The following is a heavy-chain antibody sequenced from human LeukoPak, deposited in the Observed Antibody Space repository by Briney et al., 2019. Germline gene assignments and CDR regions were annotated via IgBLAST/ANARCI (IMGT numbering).Heavy chain of an antibody. Sequence: ASVKVSCNATGYTCTSYYIHWARQAPGQGLEWMGWINPNSGGTNYAQKFQGRVTMTRDTSISTAYMELSRLRSDDTAVYYCARVPLYDFWSGDYGTSTVPGEFECWGQGTLVTVSS. CDR2: INPNSGGT. J-gene: IGHJ1*01. D-gene: IGHD3-3*01. V-gene: IGHV1-2*02. CDR1: GYTCTSYY. CDR3: ARVPLYDFWSGDYGTSTVPGEFEC.